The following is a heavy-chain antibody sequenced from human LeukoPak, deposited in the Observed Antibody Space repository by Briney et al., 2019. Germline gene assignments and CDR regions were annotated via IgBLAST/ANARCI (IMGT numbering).Heavy chain of an antibody. Sequence: GASVKVSCKASGYTFTSYDINWVRQATGQGLEWMGWMNPNSGNTGYAQKFQGRVTMTRNTSISTAYMELRSLRSDDTAVYYCARGVINRDYYYDSSGYCVDWGQGTLVTVSS. CDR1: GYTFTSYD. V-gene: IGHV1-8*01. J-gene: IGHJ4*02. D-gene: IGHD3-22*01. CDR2: MNPNSGNT. CDR3: ARGVINRDYYYDSSGYCVD.